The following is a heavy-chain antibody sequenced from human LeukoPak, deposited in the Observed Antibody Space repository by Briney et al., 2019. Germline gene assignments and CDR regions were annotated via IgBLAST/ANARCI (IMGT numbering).Heavy chain of an antibody. V-gene: IGHV4-38-2*01. D-gene: IGHD3-10*01. CDR2: IYHSGST. CDR3: ARADPYYYGSGSYRGQVDY. Sequence: SETLSLTCAVSGYSISSGYYWGWIRQPPGKGLEWIGSIYHSGSTYYNPSLKSPVTISVHTSKNQFSLKLGSVHAADTAVYYCARADPYYYGSGSYRGQVDYWGQGTLVIVSS. CDR1: GYSISSGYY. J-gene: IGHJ4*02.